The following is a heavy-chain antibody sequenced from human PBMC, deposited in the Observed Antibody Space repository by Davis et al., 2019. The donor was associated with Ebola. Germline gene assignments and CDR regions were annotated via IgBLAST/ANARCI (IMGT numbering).Heavy chain of an antibody. Sequence: GESLKISCAASGFTFSDYYMSWVRQAPGKGLEWVSYISSSSSTIYYADSVKGRFTISRDNAQKSLYLQMNSLRDEDTAVYYCACTIFGTIGNFDYWGQGTLVTVSS. CDR1: GFTFSDYY. J-gene: IGHJ4*02. D-gene: IGHD3-3*01. CDR3: ACTIFGTIGNFDY. CDR2: ISSSSSTI. V-gene: IGHV3-11*04.